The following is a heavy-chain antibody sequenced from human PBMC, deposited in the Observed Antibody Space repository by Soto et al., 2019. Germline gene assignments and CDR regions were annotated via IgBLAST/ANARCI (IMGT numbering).Heavy chain of an antibody. J-gene: IGHJ3*02. D-gene: IGHD4-4*01. V-gene: IGHV1-69*06. CDR3: ARIRLQYTLVDAFDI. Sequence: ASVKVSCKASGGTFSSCAISCVRQAPGQGLEWMGGIIPIFGTANYAQKFQGRVTITADKSTSTAYMELSSLRSEDTAVYYCARIRLQYTLVDAFDIWGQGTMVTVSS. CDR2: IIPIFGTA. CDR1: GGTFSSCA.